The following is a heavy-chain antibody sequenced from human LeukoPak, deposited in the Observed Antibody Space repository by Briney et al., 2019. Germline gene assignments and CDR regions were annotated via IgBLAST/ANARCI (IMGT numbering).Heavy chain of an antibody. CDR2: IYYTVST. J-gene: IGHJ4*02. Sequence: SETLSLTCTVCGGSITTDYWCWIRQPPGKGLEWVGYIYYTVSTNYNPSLKSRVTISEDTSKNQISLKLNSVTAADTAVYYCARSQYCSGGSCWFDYWGQGTLVTVSS. V-gene: IGHV4-59*01. CDR3: ARSQYCSGGSCWFDY. CDR1: GGSITTDY. D-gene: IGHD2-15*01.